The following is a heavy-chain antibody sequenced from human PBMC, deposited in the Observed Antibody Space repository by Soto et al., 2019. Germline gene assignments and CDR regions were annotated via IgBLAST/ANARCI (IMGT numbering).Heavy chain of an antibody. CDR2: IKSKTDGGTT. J-gene: IGHJ6*03. CDR1: GFTFSNAW. Sequence: EVQLVESGGGLGKPGGSLRLSCAASGFTFSNAWMSWVRQAPGKGLEWVGRIKSKTDGGTTDYAAPVKGRFTISRDDSKNTLYLQMNSLKTEDTDVYYCTTDLEWLLITYYMDVWGKGTTVTVSS. D-gene: IGHD3-3*01. V-gene: IGHV3-15*01. CDR3: TTDLEWLLITYYMDV.